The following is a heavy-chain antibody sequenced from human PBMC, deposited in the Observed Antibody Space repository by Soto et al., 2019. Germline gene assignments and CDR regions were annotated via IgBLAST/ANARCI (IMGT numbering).Heavy chain of an antibody. D-gene: IGHD2-15*01. Sequence: GGSLRLSCAASGFTFSSYSMNWVRQAPGKGLEWVSSISSSSYIYYADSVKGRFTISRDNAKNSLYLQMNSLRAEDTAVYYCARGCLGGSCYGMDVWGQGTTVTVSS. J-gene: IGHJ6*02. V-gene: IGHV3-21*01. CDR2: ISSSSYI. CDR1: GFTFSSYS. CDR3: ARGCLGGSCYGMDV.